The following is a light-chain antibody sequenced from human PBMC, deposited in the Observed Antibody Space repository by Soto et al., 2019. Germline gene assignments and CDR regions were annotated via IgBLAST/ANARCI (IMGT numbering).Light chain of an antibody. CDR2: AAS. CDR1: QGISNY. Sequence: DIQMTQSPSSLSASVGDRVTITCRASQGISNYLAWYQQKPGKVPKLLIYAASTLQSGVPSRFSGSGSGTDFTLTISSLHPEDVATYYCQKYNSAPRWTFGQGTKVEIK. CDR3: QKYNSAPRWT. J-gene: IGKJ1*01. V-gene: IGKV1-27*01.